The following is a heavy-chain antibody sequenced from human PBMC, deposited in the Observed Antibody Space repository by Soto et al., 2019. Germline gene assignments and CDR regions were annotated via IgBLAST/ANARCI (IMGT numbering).Heavy chain of an antibody. J-gene: IGHJ4*02. D-gene: IGHD3-22*01. CDR1: GFTFSSYA. CDR2: ISGSGVST. V-gene: IGHV3-23*01. Sequence: EVQLLESGGGLAQPGGSLRLSCAASGFTFSSYAMSWVRQAPGKGLEWVSAISGSGVSTYYADSVKGRFTISRDNSENPLYLHMNSRRAEGAAVYYCAQSPGMSSYDSSGYYHYDYWGQGTLVTVSS. CDR3: AQSPGMSSYDSSGYYHYDY.